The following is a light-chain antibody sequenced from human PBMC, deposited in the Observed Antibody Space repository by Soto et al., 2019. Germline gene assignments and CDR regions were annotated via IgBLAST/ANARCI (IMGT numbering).Light chain of an antibody. CDR1: QSISGT. CDR2: DAS. V-gene: IGKV3-11*01. CDR3: HQRQYWPPIT. Sequence: EIVMTQSPATLSVSPGGRATLSCRASQSISGTLAWYQQKPGRAPRLLISDASNRATGIPARFSGSGSGTDFTLTISSLEPEDFAVYYCHQRQYWPPITFGQGTRLEIK. J-gene: IGKJ5*01.